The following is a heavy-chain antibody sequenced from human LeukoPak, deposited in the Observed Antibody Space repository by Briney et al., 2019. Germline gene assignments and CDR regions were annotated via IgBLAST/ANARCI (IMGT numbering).Heavy chain of an antibody. CDR3: ARVAGGSYLEGYFDY. CDR2: IYSGGST. V-gene: IGHV3-53*01. D-gene: IGHD1-26*01. CDR1: GFTFNSYS. J-gene: IGHJ4*02. Sequence: GGSLRLSCAASGFTFNSYSINWVRQAPGKGLEWVAVIYSGGSTYYADSVKGRFTISRDNSKNTLYLQMNSLRAEDTAVYYCARVAGGSYLEGYFDYWGQGTLVTVSS.